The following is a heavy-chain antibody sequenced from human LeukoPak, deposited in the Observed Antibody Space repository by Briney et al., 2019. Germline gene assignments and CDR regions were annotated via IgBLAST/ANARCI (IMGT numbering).Heavy chain of an antibody. V-gene: IGHV3-7*03. J-gene: IGHJ4*02. Sequence: GGSLRLSCAASGFTFSSYWMSWVRQAPGKGLEWVANIKQDGSEKYYVDSVKGRFTISRDNAKNSLYLQMNSLRAEDTAVYYCARVELRYFDWSRYFDYWGQGTLVTVPS. CDR2: IKQDGSEK. CDR1: GFTFSSYW. D-gene: IGHD3-9*01. CDR3: ARVELRYFDWSRYFDY.